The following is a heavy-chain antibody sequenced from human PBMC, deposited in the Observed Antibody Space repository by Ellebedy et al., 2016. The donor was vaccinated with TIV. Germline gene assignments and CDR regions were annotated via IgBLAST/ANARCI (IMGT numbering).Heavy chain of an antibody. CDR2: IYTSGST. CDR1: GGSISSYY. J-gene: IGHJ4*02. Sequence: MPSETLSLTCTVSGGSISSYYRSWIRQPAGKGLEWLGRIYTSGSTNYNPSLKSRVAMSVDTSKNQFSLKLSTVTAADTAVYYCARDGPSDDMANSWGQGTLVSVSS. D-gene: IGHD3-9*01. V-gene: IGHV4-4*07. CDR3: ARDGPSDDMANS.